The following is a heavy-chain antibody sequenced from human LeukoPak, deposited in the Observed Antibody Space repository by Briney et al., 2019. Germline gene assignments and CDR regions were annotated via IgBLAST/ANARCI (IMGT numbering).Heavy chain of an antibody. Sequence: GGCLRLSCAASGFTLSSYAMSWVRPAPGKGLEWVSPISGSGGSTYYADSVKGRFTISRDNSTNTPYLQMNSLRAEDTAVYYCAKELGDTERAFDYWGQGTLVTLSS. CDR1: GFTLSSYA. J-gene: IGHJ4*02. V-gene: IGHV3-23*01. CDR2: ISGSGGST. CDR3: AKELGDTERAFDY. D-gene: IGHD5-18*01.